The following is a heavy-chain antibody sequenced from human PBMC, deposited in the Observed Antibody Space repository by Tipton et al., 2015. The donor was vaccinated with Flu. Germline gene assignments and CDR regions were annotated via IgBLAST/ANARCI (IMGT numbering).Heavy chain of an antibody. Sequence: SLRLSCAASGFTFSVYWMHWVRQGPGKGLVWVSAVSGGGGTRYFADSVKGRFTISRDNIKNTLYLQMNSLRAEDTAVYYCARVGYSEDYFEHWGQGTLVTVSS. V-gene: IGHV3-23*01. D-gene: IGHD1-1*01. CDR1: GFTFSVYW. CDR2: VSGGGGTR. J-gene: IGHJ4*02. CDR3: ARVGYSEDYFEH.